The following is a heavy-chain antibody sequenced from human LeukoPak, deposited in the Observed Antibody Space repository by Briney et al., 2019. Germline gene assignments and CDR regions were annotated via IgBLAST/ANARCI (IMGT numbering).Heavy chain of an antibody. Sequence: GGSLRLSCAASGFTFSSYTMSWVRQAPGKGKEWVSLISGSGGITYYADSVRGRFTISRDNSKNTLYLQMDSLRAEDTAVYYCAKDSAAVGGPTTDWGQGALVTVSS. CDR1: GFTFSSYT. J-gene: IGHJ4*02. V-gene: IGHV3-23*01. CDR3: AKDSAAVGGPTTD. CDR2: ISGSGGIT. D-gene: IGHD6-13*01.